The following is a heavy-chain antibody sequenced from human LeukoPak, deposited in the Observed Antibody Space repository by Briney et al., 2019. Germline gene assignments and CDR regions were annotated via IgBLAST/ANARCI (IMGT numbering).Heavy chain of an antibody. J-gene: IGHJ4*02. CDR1: GFTFSSYA. CDR2: ISASGGIT. CDR3: VKARLSSVVITNFDY. Sequence: QPGGSLRLSCAASGFTFSSYAMSWVRQAPGKGLEWVSAISASGGITYFADSVKGRFTISRDNSKNTLYLQMNSLRAEDTAVYYCVKARLSSVVITNFDYWGQGTLVTVSS. V-gene: IGHV3-23*01. D-gene: IGHD3-22*01.